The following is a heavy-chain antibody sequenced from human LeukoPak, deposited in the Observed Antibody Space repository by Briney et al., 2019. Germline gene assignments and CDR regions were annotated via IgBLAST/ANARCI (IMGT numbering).Heavy chain of an antibody. CDR2: ISSSGSTI. Sequence: PGGSLRLSCAASGFTFSSYEMNWVRQAPGKGLEWVSYISSSGSTIYYADSVKGRSTISRDNAKNSLYLQLNSLVADDTAVYYCARGSITMVREQFDYWGQGTLVTVSS. D-gene: IGHD3-10*01. CDR1: GFTFSSYE. V-gene: IGHV3-48*03. CDR3: ARGSITMVREQFDY. J-gene: IGHJ4*02.